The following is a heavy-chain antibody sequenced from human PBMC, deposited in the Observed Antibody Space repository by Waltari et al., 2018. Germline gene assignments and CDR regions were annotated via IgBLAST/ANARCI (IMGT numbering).Heavy chain of an antibody. J-gene: IGHJ6*02. Sequence: EVQLVESGGGLVKPGGSLRLSCAASGFTFSSYSMNWVRQAPGKGLEWVSSISSSSSYIYYADSVKGRFTISRDNAKNSLYLQMNSLRAEDTAVYYCARDYDHYYYYYGMDVWGQGTTVTVSS. D-gene: IGHD5-12*01. CDR3: ARDYDHYYYYYGMDV. V-gene: IGHV3-21*01. CDR1: GFTFSSYS. CDR2: ISSSSSYI.